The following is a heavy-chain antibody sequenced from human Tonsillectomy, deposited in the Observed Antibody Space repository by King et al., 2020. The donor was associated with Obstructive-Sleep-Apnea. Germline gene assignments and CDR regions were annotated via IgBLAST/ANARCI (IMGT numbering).Heavy chain of an antibody. D-gene: IGHD5-18*01. J-gene: IGHJ4*02. CDR2: ISNDGRNK. CDR1: GFSFSSYS. V-gene: IGHV3-30*04. Sequence: VQLVQSGGGVVQPGGSLRLSCAASGFSFSSYSMHWGRQAPGKGRGLGAVISNDGRNKYYTDSVKGLFPISRDNSKNTLYLQMNSLRAEDTAVYYCARDQNMDTAMVYFDYWGQGTLVTVSS. CDR3: ARDQNMDTAMVYFDY.